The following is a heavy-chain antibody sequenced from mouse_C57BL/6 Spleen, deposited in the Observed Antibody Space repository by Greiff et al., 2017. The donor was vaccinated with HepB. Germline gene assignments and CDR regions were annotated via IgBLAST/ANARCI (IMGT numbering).Heavy chain of an antibody. Sequence: QVQLQQPGAELVMPGASVKLSCKASGYTFTSYWMHWVKQRPGQGLEWIGEIDPSDSYTNYNQKFKGKSTLTVDKSSSTAYMHLSSLTSEDSAVYYCARRGIYYYYTSYWYFGVWGTGTTVTVSS. V-gene: IGHV1-69*01. CDR3: ARRGIYYYYTSYWYFGV. CDR1: GYTFTSYW. J-gene: IGHJ1*03. D-gene: IGHD2-4*01. CDR2: IDPSDSYT.